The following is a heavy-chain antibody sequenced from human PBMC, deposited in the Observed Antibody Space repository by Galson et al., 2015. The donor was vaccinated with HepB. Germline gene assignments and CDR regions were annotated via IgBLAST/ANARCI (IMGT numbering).Heavy chain of an antibody. J-gene: IGHJ4*02. CDR2: ISYDGSNK. V-gene: IGHV3-30*03. CDR1: GFTFSNYG. Sequence: SLRLSCAASGFTFSNYGMHWVRQAPGKGLEWVAVISYDGSNKYYADSVKGRFTISRDNSKNTLYLQMNSLRAEDTAVYYCASSRGTVTTPYYFDYWGQGTLVTVSS. D-gene: IGHD4-17*01. CDR3: ASSRGTVTTPYYFDY.